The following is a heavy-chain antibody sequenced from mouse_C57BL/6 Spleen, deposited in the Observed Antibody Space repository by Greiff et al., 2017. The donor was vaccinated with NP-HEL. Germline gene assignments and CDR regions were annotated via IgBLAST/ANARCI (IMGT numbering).Heavy chain of an antibody. CDR1: GYTFTSYW. J-gene: IGHJ2*01. D-gene: IGHD3-2*02. CDR3: AREVDSSGYVGY. CDR2: IHPNSGST. V-gene: IGHV1-64*01. Sequence: VQLQQPGAELVKPGASVKLSCKASGYTFTSYWLHWVKQRPGQGLEWIGMIHPNSGSTNYNEKFKSKATLTVDKSSSTAYMQLSSLTSEDSAVYYCAREVDSSGYVGYWGQGTTLTVSS.